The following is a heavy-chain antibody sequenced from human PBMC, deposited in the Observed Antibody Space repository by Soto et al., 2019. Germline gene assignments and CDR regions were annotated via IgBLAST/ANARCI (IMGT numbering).Heavy chain of an antibody. J-gene: IGHJ5*02. V-gene: IGHV1-8*01. D-gene: IGHD3-3*01. CDR3: ATLSNDFWSGPNNWFDP. CDR2: MNPNSGNT. CDR1: GYTFTSYD. Sequence: GASVKVSCKASGYTFTSYDINWVRQATGQGLEWMGWMNPNSGNTGYAQKFQGRVTMTRNTSINTAYMELSSLRSEDTAVYYCATLSNDFWSGPNNWFDPWGQGTLVTVSS.